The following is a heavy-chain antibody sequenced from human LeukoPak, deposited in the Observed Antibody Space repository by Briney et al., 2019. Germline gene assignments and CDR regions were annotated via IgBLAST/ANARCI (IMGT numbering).Heavy chain of an antibody. J-gene: IGHJ4*02. V-gene: IGHV3-74*01. Sequence: GGSLRLSCAASGFTFSRYWMRWVRQAPGKGPEWVSRLSPDGSDRSYADSVQGRFTISRDNAKNTVYLQMNSLRAEDTAVYYCAAMILGGRDYWGQGTLVTVSS. CDR1: GFTFSRYW. CDR3: AAMILGGRDY. D-gene: IGHD3-22*01. CDR2: LSPDGSDR.